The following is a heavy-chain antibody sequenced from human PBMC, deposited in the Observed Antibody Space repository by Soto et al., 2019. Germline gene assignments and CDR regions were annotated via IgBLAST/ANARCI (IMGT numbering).Heavy chain of an antibody. CDR2: IIPILGIA. Sequence: ASVQVSCKASGGTFSSYTISCVRQAPGQGLEWMGRIIPILGIANYAQKFQGRVTITADKSTSTAYMELSSLRSEDTAVYYCARDKESAVAGTPSWGQGTLVTVSS. CDR1: GGTFSSYT. CDR3: ARDKESAVAGTPS. D-gene: IGHD6-19*01. J-gene: IGHJ4*02. V-gene: IGHV1-69*04.